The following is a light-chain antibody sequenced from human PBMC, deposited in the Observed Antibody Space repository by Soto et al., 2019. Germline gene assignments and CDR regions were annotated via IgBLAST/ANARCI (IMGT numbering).Light chain of an antibody. Sequence: QSVLTQPPSASGTPGQMVTISCSGSSSNIGSNTVNWYQQLPGMAPKLLIYNNSQRPSGVPDRFSGSKSGTSASLAISGLQCEDEAEYYCAAWDDSLRGLEFGGGTKLTVL. V-gene: IGLV1-44*01. CDR1: SSNIGSNT. CDR2: NNS. J-gene: IGLJ2*01. CDR3: AAWDDSLRGLE.